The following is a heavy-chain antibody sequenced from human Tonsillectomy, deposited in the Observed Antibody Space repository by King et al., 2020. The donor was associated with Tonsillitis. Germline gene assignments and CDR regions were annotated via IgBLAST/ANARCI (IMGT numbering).Heavy chain of an antibody. D-gene: IGHD3-16*01. J-gene: IGHJ5*02. CDR1: GGTFNSFT. Sequence: VQLVESGAEVKKPGSSVKVSCQASGGTFNSFTINWVRQAPGHGLEWMGGIIPLFDSPTYAQKFQDRVTFTADESTNTAYMELSSLRSEDTAIYYCARVPDDYNSGNWFDPWGQGTLVTVSS. CDR3: ARVPDDYNSGNWFDP. V-gene: IGHV1-69*01. CDR2: IIPLFDSP.